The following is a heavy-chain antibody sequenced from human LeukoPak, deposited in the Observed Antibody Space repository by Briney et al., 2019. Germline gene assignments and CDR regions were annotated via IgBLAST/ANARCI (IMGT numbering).Heavy chain of an antibody. CDR3: ARELRTFDS. D-gene: IGHD3-16*01. J-gene: IGHJ4*02. Sequence: GGSLRLSCAASGFTFSSYWMTWVRQAPGKGLEGVANIKHNGDELNYVDSVEDRFTISRDNAKNSLYLHMTGLRAEDTAVYYCARELRTFDSWGQGTLVTVSS. V-gene: IGHV3-7*01. CDR1: GFTFSSYW. CDR2: IKHNGDEL.